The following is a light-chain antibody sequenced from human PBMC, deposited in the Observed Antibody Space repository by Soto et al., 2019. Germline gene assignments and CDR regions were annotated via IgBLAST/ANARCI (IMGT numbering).Light chain of an antibody. Sequence: DIQMTQSPSTLSASVGDRVTLTCRASQSIRSLLAWYQQKPGKDPKLLIYDASSLGSGVPSRFSGSGSGTEFTLTISRLQPDDFATYFCQQYQTYSTFGQGTRLEIK. J-gene: IGKJ5*01. CDR2: DAS. V-gene: IGKV1-5*01. CDR3: QQYQTYST. CDR1: QSIRSL.